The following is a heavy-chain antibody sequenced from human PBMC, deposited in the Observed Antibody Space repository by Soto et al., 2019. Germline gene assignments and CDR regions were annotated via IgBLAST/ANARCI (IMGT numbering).Heavy chain of an antibody. CDR1: GVSISGYY. CDR2: INQSGST. CDR3: ARGHWVAGILWFDP. D-gene: IGHD6-19*01. J-gene: IGHJ5*02. V-gene: IGHV4-34*01. Sequence: QVQLQQWGAGLLKPSETLSLTCAVYGVSISGYYWSWIRQPPGKGLEWIGEINQSGSTDYNSSLRSRVSXXAXTXXTQLSLRLSSVTAADTAVYYCARGHWVAGILWFDPWGQGTLVTVSS.